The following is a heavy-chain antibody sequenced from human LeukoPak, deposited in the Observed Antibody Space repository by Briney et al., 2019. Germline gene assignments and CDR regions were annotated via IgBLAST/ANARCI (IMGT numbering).Heavy chain of an antibody. CDR1: GFTFSSYG. CDR2: IRYDGSNK. Sequence: GGSLRLSCAASGFTFSSYGMHWVRQAPGQGLEWVAFIRYDGSNKYYTDSVKGRFTISRDYSKNTLYLQMNSLRAEDTAVYYCAKGWRYSSGWYNFDYWGQGTLVTVSS. D-gene: IGHD6-19*01. CDR3: AKGWRYSSGWYNFDY. J-gene: IGHJ4*02. V-gene: IGHV3-30*02.